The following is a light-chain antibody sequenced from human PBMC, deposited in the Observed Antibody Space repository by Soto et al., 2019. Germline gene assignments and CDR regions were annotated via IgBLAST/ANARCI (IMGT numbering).Light chain of an antibody. CDR3: QQYGSSLWT. CDR2: DAS. V-gene: IGKV3-20*01. Sequence: EIVLTQSPAALSSSPGERATLSCRASQSIDTYLAWYQQKPGQAPRLLIYDASDRATGIPARFSGSGSGTAFTLTISRLEPEDFAVYYCQQYGSSLWTFGQGTKVDIK. J-gene: IGKJ1*01. CDR1: QSIDTY.